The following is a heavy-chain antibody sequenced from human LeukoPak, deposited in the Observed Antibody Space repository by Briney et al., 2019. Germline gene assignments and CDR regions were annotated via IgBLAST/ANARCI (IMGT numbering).Heavy chain of an antibody. J-gene: IGHJ6*02. V-gene: IGHV3-7*01. CDR2: IKQDGSEK. CDR1: GFTFSSYA. CDR3: ARPNQKYYDFWSGYYSYYYGMDV. Sequence: GGSLRLSCAASGFTFSSYAMSWVRQAPGKGLEWVANIKQDGSEKYYVDSVKGRFTISRDNAKNSLYLQMNSLRAEDTAVYYCARPNQKYYDFWSGYYSYYYGMDVWGQGTTVTVSS. D-gene: IGHD3-3*01.